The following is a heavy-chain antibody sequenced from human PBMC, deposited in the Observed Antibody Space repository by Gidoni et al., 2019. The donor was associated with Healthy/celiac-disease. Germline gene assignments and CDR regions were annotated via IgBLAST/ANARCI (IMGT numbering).Heavy chain of an antibody. V-gene: IGHV3-33*01. CDR1: GFTFSSHG. Sequence: YGAASGFTFSSHGMHWVRQAPGKGLVWVAVIWYDGSNKYYADSVKGRFTISRDNSKNTLYLQMNSLRAEDKAVYYCARETYYDLWSGYYNRYYFDDWGQGTLVTVSS. CDR2: IWYDGSNK. D-gene: IGHD3-3*01. CDR3: ARETYYDLWSGYYNRYYFDD. J-gene: IGHJ4*02.